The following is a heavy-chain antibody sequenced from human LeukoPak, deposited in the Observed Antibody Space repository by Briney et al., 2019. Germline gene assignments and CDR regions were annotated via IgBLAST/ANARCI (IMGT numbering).Heavy chain of an antibody. Sequence: GGSLRLSCAASGFSLSSYMLNWVRQAPGKGLEWVSSISSSSSYIYYADSVKGRFTISRDNAKNSLYLQMNSLRAEDTAVYYCISSSPSFDYWGQGTLVTVSS. CDR1: GFSLSSYM. V-gene: IGHV3-21*01. CDR2: ISSSSSYI. CDR3: ISSSPSFDY. J-gene: IGHJ4*02.